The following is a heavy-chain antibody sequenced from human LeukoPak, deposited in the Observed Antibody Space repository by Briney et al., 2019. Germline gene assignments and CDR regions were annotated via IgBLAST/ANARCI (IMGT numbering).Heavy chain of an antibody. D-gene: IGHD1-26*01. Sequence: PSETLSLTCAVYGGSFSGYYWSWIRQPPGKGLEWIGEINHSGSTNYNPSLKSRVTISVDTSKNQSSLKLSSVTAADTAVYYCARGERSRALGYWGQGTLVTVSS. V-gene: IGHV4-34*01. CDR2: INHSGST. CDR1: GGSFSGYY. J-gene: IGHJ4*02. CDR3: ARGERSRALGY.